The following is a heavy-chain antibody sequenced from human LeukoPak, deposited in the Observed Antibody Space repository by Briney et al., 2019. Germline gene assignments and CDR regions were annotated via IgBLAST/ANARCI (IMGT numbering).Heavy chain of an antibody. CDR2: ISSSSSYI. Sequence: GGSLRLSCAASGFTFSSYSMNWVRQAPGKGLEWVSSISSSSSYIYYADSVKGRFTISRDNAKNSLYLQMNSLRAEDTAVYYCARAPPAYYYDSSGYSAYYFDYWGQGTLVTVSS. D-gene: IGHD3-22*01. J-gene: IGHJ4*02. CDR1: GFTFSSYS. V-gene: IGHV3-21*01. CDR3: ARAPPAYYYDSSGYSAYYFDY.